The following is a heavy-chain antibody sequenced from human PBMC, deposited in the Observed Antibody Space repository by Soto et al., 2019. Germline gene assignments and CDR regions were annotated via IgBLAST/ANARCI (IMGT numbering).Heavy chain of an antibody. V-gene: IGHV1-18*01. CDR3: TREGSAPYYYYGMDA. J-gene: IGHJ6*02. Sequence: ASVKVSCKASGYTFTTYGISWVRQAPGQGLEWLGWINTHNGNTNYAQNLQGRVIMTADTSTSTAYMELRSLRPDDTAIYYCTREGSAPYYYYGMDAWGQGTTVTV. CDR2: INTHNGNT. CDR1: GYTFTTYG. D-gene: IGHD3-10*01.